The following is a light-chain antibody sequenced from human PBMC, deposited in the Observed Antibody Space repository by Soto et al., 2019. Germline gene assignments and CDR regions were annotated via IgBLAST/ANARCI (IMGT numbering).Light chain of an antibody. CDR2: WAT. V-gene: IGKV4-1*01. Sequence: IVMTQSPDSLAVSLGERATIKCKSSQSVLYSSNNKNYLAWYQHKPGQPPNLLIYWATTRKSGVPDRFSGSGSGTDFTLTISSLQAADVAVYYCQQYYSPTWTFGQGTKVEIK. CDR3: QQYYSPTWT. CDR1: QSVLYSSNNKNY. J-gene: IGKJ1*01.